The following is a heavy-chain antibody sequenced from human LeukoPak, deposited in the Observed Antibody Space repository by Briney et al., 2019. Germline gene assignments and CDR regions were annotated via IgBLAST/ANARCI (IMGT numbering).Heavy chain of an antibody. CDR2: IRYDGSNK. CDR1: GFTFSSYG. J-gene: IGHJ4*02. D-gene: IGHD3-3*01. V-gene: IGHV3-30*02. Sequence: GGSLRLSCAASGFTFSSYGMHWVRQAPGKGLEWVAFIRYDGSNKYYADSVKGRFTISRDNSKNTLYLQMNSLRAEDTAVYYCAKVYYDFWSGYYTLDYWGQGTLVTVSS. CDR3: AKVYYDFWSGYYTLDY.